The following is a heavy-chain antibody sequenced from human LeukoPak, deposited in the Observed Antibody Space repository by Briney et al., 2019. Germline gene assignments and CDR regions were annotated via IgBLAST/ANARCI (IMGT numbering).Heavy chain of an antibody. J-gene: IGHJ3*02. CDR1: GFTFDDYA. CDR2: ISWNSGSI. Sequence: GGSLRLSCAASGFTFDDYAMHWVRQAPGKGLEWVSGISWNSGSIGYADSVKGRFTISRDNSKNTLFLQMNSLRAEDTAVYYCARGFTRADAFDIWGQGTMVTVSS. V-gene: IGHV3-9*01. CDR3: ARGFTRADAFDI.